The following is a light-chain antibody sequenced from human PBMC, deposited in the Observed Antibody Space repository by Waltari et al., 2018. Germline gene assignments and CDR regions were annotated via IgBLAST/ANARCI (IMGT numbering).Light chain of an antibody. CDR1: QSVLYSANNKNY. J-gene: IGKJ3*01. CDR2: WAS. CDR3: QQYYTTPFT. Sequence: DIVMTQSPDSLAVSLGERATINCKSSQSVLYSANNKNYLAWYQQKPGQPPKLLIYWASTRESGVPDRCSGSGSGTDFTLTISSLQAEDVAVYYCQQYYTTPFTLGPGTKVDIK. V-gene: IGKV4-1*01.